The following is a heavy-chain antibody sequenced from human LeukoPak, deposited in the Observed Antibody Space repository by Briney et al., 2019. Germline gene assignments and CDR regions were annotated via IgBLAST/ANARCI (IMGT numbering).Heavy chain of an antibody. J-gene: IGHJ4*02. Sequence: PSETLSLTCTVSGGSISSYYWSWIRQPPGKGLEWIGYIYYSGSTNYNPSLKTRVTISVDTSKNQFSLKLSSVTAADTAVYYCARAAAAGPAPYYFDYWGQGTLVTVSS. CDR3: ARAAAAGPAPYYFDY. CDR1: GGSISSYY. CDR2: IYYSGST. V-gene: IGHV4-59*01. D-gene: IGHD6-13*01.